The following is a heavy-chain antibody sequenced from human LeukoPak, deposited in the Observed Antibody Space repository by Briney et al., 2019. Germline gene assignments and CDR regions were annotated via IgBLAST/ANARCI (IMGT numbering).Heavy chain of an antibody. J-gene: IGHJ4*02. CDR3: ARVLQGEWFFDY. CDR2: INTDGSTT. CDR1: GFTFSTYW. D-gene: IGHD3-3*01. Sequence: GGSLRLSCAASGFTFSTYWMHWVRQTPGKGLVWFSRINTDGSTTNYADSVKGRFTISRDNAKNTLYLQMNSLRAEDTAVYYCARVLQGEWFFDYWGQGTLVTVSS. V-gene: IGHV3-74*01.